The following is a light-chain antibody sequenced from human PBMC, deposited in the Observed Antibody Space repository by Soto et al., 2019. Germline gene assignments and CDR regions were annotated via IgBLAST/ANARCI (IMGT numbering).Light chain of an antibody. J-gene: IGKJ1*01. Sequence: EIVMTQSPATLSVSPGERATLSCRASQSLRSSLAWYQQKPGQAPRLLIYDASTRATGIPARFSGSGSGIDFTLTISGLQSEDFAVYYCQQYNNWPQTFGQGTKVDI. CDR1: QSLRSS. CDR2: DAS. V-gene: IGKV3-15*01. CDR3: QQYNNWPQT.